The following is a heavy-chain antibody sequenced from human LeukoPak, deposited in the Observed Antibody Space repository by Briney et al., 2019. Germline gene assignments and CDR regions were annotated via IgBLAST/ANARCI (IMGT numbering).Heavy chain of an antibody. CDR3: ARVGYYESSGYYEY. Sequence: ASVKGSCKASGYTLTDYYMHWVRQAPGQGLEWTGRINPNSGGTNYAQKFQGRVTMTRDTSISTVYMELSRLRSDDTAVYYCARVGYYESSGYYEYWGQGTLVTVSS. J-gene: IGHJ4*02. V-gene: IGHV1-2*06. CDR1: GYTLTDYY. CDR2: INPNSGGT. D-gene: IGHD3-22*01.